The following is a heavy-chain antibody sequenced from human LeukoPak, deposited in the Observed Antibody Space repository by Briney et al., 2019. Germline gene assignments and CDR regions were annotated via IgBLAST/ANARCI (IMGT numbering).Heavy chain of an antibody. V-gene: IGHV3-48*01. Sequence: PVGSLRLSCAASGFTFSSYSMNWVRQAPGKGLEWISYISSSSITTYYADSVKGRFTISRDNAKNSLYLQMNSLRAEDTAVYYCARDRFYDFWSGYDAFDIWGQRTMVTVSS. CDR2: ISSSSITT. J-gene: IGHJ3*02. CDR1: GFTFSSYS. D-gene: IGHD3-3*01. CDR3: ARDRFYDFWSGYDAFDI.